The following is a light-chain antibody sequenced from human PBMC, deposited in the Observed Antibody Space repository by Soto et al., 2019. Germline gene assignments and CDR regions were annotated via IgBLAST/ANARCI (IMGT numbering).Light chain of an antibody. CDR3: QQYGRTSWT. CDR2: GAS. V-gene: IGKV3-20*01. Sequence: EIVLTQSPGTLSLSPGEGATRSCRASQSVSTNFFAWYQQKPGQAHRLLIYGASTTPTGIPDRFSGSGSGTDFTLTISRLEPEDFAVYYCQQYGRTSWTFGQGTKVEI. J-gene: IGKJ1*01. CDR1: QSVSTNF.